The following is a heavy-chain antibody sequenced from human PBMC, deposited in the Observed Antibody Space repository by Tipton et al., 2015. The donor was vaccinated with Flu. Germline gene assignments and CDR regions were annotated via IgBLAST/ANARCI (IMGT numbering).Heavy chain of an antibody. J-gene: IGHJ4*02. CDR2: IYHLGTT. D-gene: IGHD6-13*01. Sequence: TLSLTCTVSGFSITDGSFWGWVRQSPGRGLEWIGSIYHLGTTYYNPSLKSRATISVDTSKNQFSLRLTPVTAADTAVYYCARVGRQQPSPYYWGQGTSVTVSS. V-gene: IGHV4-38-2*02. CDR1: GFSITDGSF. CDR3: ARVGRQQPSPYY.